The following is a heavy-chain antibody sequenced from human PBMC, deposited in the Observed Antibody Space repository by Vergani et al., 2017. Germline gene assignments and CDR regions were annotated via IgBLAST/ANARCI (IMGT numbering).Heavy chain of an antibody. Sequence: EVQLLESGGGLVQPGGSLRLSCAASGFTFSSYAMSWDRQAPGKGLEWVSAISGSGGSTYYADSVKGRFTISRDNSKNTLYLQMNSLRAEDTAVYYCARDLPPNYYGMDVWGQGTTVTVSS. J-gene: IGHJ6*02. CDR3: ARDLPPNYYGMDV. V-gene: IGHV3-23*01. CDR2: ISGSGGST. CDR1: GFTFSSYA.